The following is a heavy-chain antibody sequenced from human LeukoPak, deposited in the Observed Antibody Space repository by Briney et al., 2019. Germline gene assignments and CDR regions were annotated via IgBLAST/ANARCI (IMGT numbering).Heavy chain of an antibody. D-gene: IGHD1/OR15-1a*01. V-gene: IGHV3-23*01. CDR3: AKEYNWNIHALDY. Sequence: AISGSGGSTYYADSVKGRFTISRDNSKNTLYLQMNSLRAEDTAVYYCAKEYNWNIHALDYWGQGTLVTVSS. CDR2: ISGSGGST. J-gene: IGHJ4*02.